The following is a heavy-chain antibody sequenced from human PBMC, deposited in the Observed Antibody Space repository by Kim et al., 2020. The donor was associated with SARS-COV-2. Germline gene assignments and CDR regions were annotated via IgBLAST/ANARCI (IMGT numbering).Heavy chain of an antibody. CDR1: GFNFSSFW. V-gene: IGHV3-7*01. CDR2: IGQDGSKT. Sequence: GGSLRLSCAASGFNFSSFWMNWVRQAPGKGLEWLANIGQDGSKTYYVDSVRGRFTISRDNAKNSLYLRMDSLRADDTAIYYCATNVLDVCGQGTTVVVS. J-gene: IGHJ6*02. CDR3: ATNVLDV.